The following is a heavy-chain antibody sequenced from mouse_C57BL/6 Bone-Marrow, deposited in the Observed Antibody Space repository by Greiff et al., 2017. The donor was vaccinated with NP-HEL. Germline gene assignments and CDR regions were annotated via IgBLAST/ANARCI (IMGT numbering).Heavy chain of an antibody. CDR2: IDPSDSYT. J-gene: IGHJ2*01. V-gene: IGHV1-69*01. D-gene: IGHD1-1*01. Sequence: QVQLQQPGAELVMPGASVTLSCKASGYTFTSYWMHWVKQRPGQGLEWIGMIDPSDSYTNYNQQFKGKSTLTVDKSSSTAYMQLSSLTSEDSAVYYCARIHYYGSSGDYWGQGTTLTVSS. CDR1: GYTFTSYW. CDR3: ARIHYYGSSGDY.